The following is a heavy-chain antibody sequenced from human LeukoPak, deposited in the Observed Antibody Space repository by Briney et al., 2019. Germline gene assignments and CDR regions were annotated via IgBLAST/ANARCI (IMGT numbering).Heavy chain of an antibody. CDR3: AKTPPSSGYYNLDY. J-gene: IGHJ4*02. CDR1: GFTFSSYG. V-gene: IGHV3-30*18. Sequence: PGGSLRLSCAASGFTFSSYGMHWVRQAPGKGLEWVAVISYDGSNKYYADSVKGRFTISRDNSKNTLYLQMNSLRAEDTAVYYCAKTPPSSGYYNLDYWGQGTLVTVSS. CDR2: ISYDGSNK. D-gene: IGHD3-22*01.